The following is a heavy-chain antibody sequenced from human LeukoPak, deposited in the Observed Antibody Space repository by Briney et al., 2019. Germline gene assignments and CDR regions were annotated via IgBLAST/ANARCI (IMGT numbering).Heavy chain of an antibody. CDR3: ARGSSGGDY. CDR1: GFSFSNYA. D-gene: IGHD3-10*01. J-gene: IGHJ4*02. V-gene: IGHV3-64*01. CDR2: ISSNGSST. Sequence: PGGSLRLSCAASGFSFSNYAMHWVRQAPGKGLEYVSAISSNGSSTDYANSVKGRFTISRDNSKNTLYLQMGSLRAEDMAVYYCARGSSGGDYWGQGTLVTVSS.